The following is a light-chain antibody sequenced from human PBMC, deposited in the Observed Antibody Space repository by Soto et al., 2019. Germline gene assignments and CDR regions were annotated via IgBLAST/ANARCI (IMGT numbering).Light chain of an antibody. CDR3: QQRSYLFT. CDR1: QSVGSS. V-gene: IGKV3-11*01. CDR2: DAS. Sequence: PGESATLSCRASQSVGSSLAWYQQKPGQAPRLLIYDASNRATGIPARFSGSGSGTDFTLTINSLEPEDVAVYYCQQRSYLFTFGGGPRWIS. J-gene: IGKJ4*01.